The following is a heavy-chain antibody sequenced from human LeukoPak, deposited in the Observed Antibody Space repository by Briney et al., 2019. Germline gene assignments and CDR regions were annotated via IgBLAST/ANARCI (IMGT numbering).Heavy chain of an antibody. Sequence: PGGSLRLSCAASGFTFSSYAMSWVRQAPGKGLEWVSAISGSGGRTYYADSVKGRFTISRDNAKNSLYLQMNSLRAEDTAVYYCARVRGHPHYYYYYMDVWGKGTTVTISS. V-gene: IGHV3-23*01. J-gene: IGHJ6*03. CDR3: ARVRGHPHYYYYYMDV. D-gene: IGHD5-12*01. CDR2: ISGSGGRT. CDR1: GFTFSSYA.